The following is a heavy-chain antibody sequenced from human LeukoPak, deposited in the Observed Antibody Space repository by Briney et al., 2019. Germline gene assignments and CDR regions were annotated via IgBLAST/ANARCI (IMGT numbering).Heavy chain of an antibody. J-gene: IGHJ3*02. CDR2: IYYSGST. D-gene: IGHD3-22*01. CDR3: ARGNYYYDSSGHYAFDI. Sequence: PSETLSLTCTVSGGSISSYYWSWIRQPPGKGLEWIGYIYYSGSTNYNPSLKSRVTISVDTSKNQFSLKLSSVTAADTAVYYCARGNYYYDSSGHYAFDIWGQGTMVTVSS. V-gene: IGHV4-59*01. CDR1: GGSISSYY.